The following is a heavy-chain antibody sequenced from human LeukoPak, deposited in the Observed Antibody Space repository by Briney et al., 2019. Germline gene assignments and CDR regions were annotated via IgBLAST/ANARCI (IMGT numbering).Heavy chain of an antibody. D-gene: IGHD3-22*01. CDR1: GFTFSSYA. CDR3: VKGQRYYDSSGYYSIEYFQH. Sequence: GGSLRLSCSASGFTFSSYAMHWVRQAPGKGLEYVSAISSNGGSTYYADSVKGRFTITRDNSKNTLYLQMSSLRAEDTAVYYCVKGQRYYDSSGYYSIEYFQHWGQGTLVTVSS. CDR2: ISSNGGST. J-gene: IGHJ1*01. V-gene: IGHV3-64D*09.